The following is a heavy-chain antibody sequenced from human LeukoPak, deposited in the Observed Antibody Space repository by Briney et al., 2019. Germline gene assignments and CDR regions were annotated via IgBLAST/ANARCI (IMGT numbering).Heavy chain of an antibody. CDR3: ARGGYGGLPSLY. V-gene: IGHV4-59*01. CDR1: GGSISSYF. D-gene: IGHD4-23*01. Sequence: SETPSLTCTVSGGSISSYFWSWIRQPPGKGLEWIGYIYYSGSTNYNPSLKSRVTLSVDTSKNHFSLKLSSVTAADTAVYYWARGGYGGLPSLYWGQGTLVTVSS. CDR2: IYYSGST. J-gene: IGHJ4*02.